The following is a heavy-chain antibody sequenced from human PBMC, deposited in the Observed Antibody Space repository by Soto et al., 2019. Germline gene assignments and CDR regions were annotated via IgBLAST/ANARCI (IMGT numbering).Heavy chain of an antibody. D-gene: IGHD6-19*01. Sequence: GGSLRLSCAASAFTFTSYPMHWVRQAPGKGLEWVAVISYDGSSKYYADSVKGRFTISRDNSKNTLYLQMNSLRPEDTALYYCARDKLGDSGWSPYYSYNGMDVWGQGTTVTVSS. V-gene: IGHV3-30-3*01. CDR3: ARDKLGDSGWSPYYSYNGMDV. CDR2: ISYDGSSK. CDR1: AFTFTSYP. J-gene: IGHJ6*02.